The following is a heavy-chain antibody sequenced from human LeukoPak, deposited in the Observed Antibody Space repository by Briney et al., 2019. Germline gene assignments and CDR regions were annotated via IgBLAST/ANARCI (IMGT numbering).Heavy chain of an antibody. Sequence: PSETLSLTCTVSGGSISSSNYYWGRIRQPRGKGLPWIGSIYYSGSAYYNPSLKSRVTISVDTTKNQFSQKLSSVSAADTAVYYCARGSGYYYGDFDYWGQGTLVTVSS. CDR3: ARGSGYYYGDFDY. D-gene: IGHD3-22*01. CDR2: IYYSGSA. CDR1: GGSISSSNYY. V-gene: IGHV4-39*01. J-gene: IGHJ4*02.